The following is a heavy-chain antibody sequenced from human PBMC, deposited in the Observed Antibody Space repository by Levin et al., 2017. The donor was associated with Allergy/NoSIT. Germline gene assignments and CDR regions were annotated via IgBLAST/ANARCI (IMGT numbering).Heavy chain of an antibody. J-gene: IGHJ4*02. CDR2: IYYSGST. V-gene: IGHV4-31*03. Sequence: SETLSLTCTVSGGSISGGGYHWTWIRQHPEKGLEWIGYIYYSGSTFYNPSLKSRLMISVDTSKNQFSLNVSSVTAADTAVYYCAREDGSTFASGGEGALATVAS. D-gene: IGHD2-2*03. CDR1: GGSISGGGYH. CDR3: AREDGSTFAS.